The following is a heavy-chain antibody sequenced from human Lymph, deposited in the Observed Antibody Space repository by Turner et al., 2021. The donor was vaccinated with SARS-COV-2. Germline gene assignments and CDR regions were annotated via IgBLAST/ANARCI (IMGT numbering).Heavy chain of an antibody. CDR3: AKGGGGGYLNFDY. D-gene: IGHD3-22*01. Sequence: TFYEDAVKGRFTITRDNNNNTLFLQMNSLRPEDTAVYYWAKGGGGGYLNFDYWGQGTLVTVSS. J-gene: IGHJ4*02. CDR2: T. V-gene: IGHV3-NL1*01.